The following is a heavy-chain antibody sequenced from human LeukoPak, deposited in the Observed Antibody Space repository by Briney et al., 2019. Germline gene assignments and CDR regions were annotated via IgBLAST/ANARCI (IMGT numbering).Heavy chain of an antibody. V-gene: IGHV4-61*05. J-gene: IGHJ4*02. CDR1: GGSISSSSYY. Sequence: SETLSLTCTVSGGSISSSSYYWGWIRQPPGKGLEWIGRIYTSGSTNYNPSLKSRVTMLVDTSKNQFSLKLSSVTAADTAVYYCARGAGYSYGATQFDYWGQGTLVTVAS. D-gene: IGHD5-18*01. CDR2: IYTSGST. CDR3: ARGAGYSYGATQFDY.